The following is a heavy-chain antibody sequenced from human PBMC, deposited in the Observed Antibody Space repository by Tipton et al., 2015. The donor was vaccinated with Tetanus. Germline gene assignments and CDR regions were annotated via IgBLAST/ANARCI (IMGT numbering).Heavy chain of an antibody. V-gene: IGHV3-30*03. CDR2: ISADGTAE. CDR1: GFTFSHYG. CDR3: TRQEDGIDY. Sequence: SLRLSCAASGFTFSHYGMHWVRQAPGKGLEWLATISADGTAEHYADSVRGRFPISRDNSKNTLYLQMNSLTTEDTATYYCTRQEDGIDYWGQGTPVTVSS. J-gene: IGHJ4*02. D-gene: IGHD1-14*01.